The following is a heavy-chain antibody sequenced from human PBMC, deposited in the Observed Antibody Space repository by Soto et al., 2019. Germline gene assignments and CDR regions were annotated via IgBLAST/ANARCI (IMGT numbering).Heavy chain of an antibody. J-gene: IGHJ5*02. CDR1: GGSFSGYY. V-gene: IGHV4-34*01. CDR2: INHSGST. Sequence: SETLSLTYAVYGGSFSGYYWSWIRQPPGKGLEWIGEINHSGSTNYNPSLKSRVTISVDTSKNQFSLKLSSVTAADTAVYYCARAVWDTARNWFDPWGQGTLVTVSS. CDR3: ARAVWDTARNWFDP. D-gene: IGHD5-18*01.